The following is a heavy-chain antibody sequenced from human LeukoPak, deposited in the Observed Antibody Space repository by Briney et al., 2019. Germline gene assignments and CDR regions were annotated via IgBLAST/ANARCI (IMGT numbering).Heavy chain of an antibody. CDR1: GFTFSSYG. CDR2: ISYDGSNK. Sequence: PGGFLRLSCAASGFTFSSYGMHWVRQAPGKGLEWVAVISYDGSNKFYADSVKGRFTISRDNSKSTLYLQMNSLRAEDTAVYYCAKELSAGTGGGWEDYFDYWGQGTLVTVSA. D-gene: IGHD6-13*01. J-gene: IGHJ4*02. CDR3: AKELSAGTGGGWEDYFDY. V-gene: IGHV3-30*18.